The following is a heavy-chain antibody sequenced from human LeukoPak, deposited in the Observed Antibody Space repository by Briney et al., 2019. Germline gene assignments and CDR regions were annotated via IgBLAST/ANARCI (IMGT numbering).Heavy chain of an antibody. CDR3: ARDGYSSSWPYYFDY. CDR2: IDSDEFTT. CDR1: GFTFSSYW. Sequence: GGSPRLSCAASGFTFSSYWMHWVRQAPGKGLVWVSRIDSDEFTTTYADSVRGRFSISRDNAKNTLYLQMNSLRDEDTAVYYCARDGYSSSWPYYFDYWGQGTLVTVSS. V-gene: IGHV3-74*01. D-gene: IGHD6-13*01. J-gene: IGHJ4*02.